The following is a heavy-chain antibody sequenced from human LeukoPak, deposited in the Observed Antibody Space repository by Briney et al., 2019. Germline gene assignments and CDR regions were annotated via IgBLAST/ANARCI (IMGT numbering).Heavy chain of an antibody. J-gene: IGHJ4*02. D-gene: IGHD5-12*01. V-gene: IGHV3-66*01. Sequence: PGGSLRLSCAASGFTVSSDYMSWVRQAPGKGLEWVSVIYSGGSTYYADSVKGGFTISRDNSKNTLYLQMNSLRAEDTAVYYCARDIGYSGYDFGYWGQGTLVTVSS. CDR1: GFTVSSDY. CDR3: ARDIGYSGYDFGY. CDR2: IYSGGST.